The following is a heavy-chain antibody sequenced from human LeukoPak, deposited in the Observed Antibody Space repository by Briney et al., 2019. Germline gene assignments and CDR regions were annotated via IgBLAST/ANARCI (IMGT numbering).Heavy chain of an antibody. V-gene: IGHV3-11*01. CDR1: GFTFSDYY. CDR2: ISSSGSTI. CDR3: ARDGAHSYGPTVPFDP. D-gene: IGHD5-18*01. J-gene: IGHJ5*02. Sequence: GGSLRLSCAASGFTFSDYYMSWIRQAPGKGLEWVSYISSSGSTIYYADSVKGRFTISRDNAKNSLYLQMNSLRAEDTAVYYCARDGAHSYGPTVPFDPWGQGTLVTVSS.